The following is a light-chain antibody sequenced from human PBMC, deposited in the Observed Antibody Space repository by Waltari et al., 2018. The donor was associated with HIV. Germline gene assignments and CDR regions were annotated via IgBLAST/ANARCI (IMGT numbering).Light chain of an antibody. J-gene: IGKJ5*01. CDR3: QQYGSSPPIT. V-gene: IGKV3-20*01. Sequence: EIVLTQSPGTLSLSPGERATLSCRASQSLSSNYLAWYQENPGQAPRLLIYAASSRASGIPDRFSGSGAGTDFTLTISRLEPEDFAVYYCQQYGSSPPITFGQGTRLEIK. CDR2: AAS. CDR1: QSLSSNY.